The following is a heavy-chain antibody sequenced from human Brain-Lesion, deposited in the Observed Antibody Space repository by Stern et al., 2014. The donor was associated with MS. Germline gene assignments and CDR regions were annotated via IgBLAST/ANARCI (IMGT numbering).Heavy chain of an antibody. Sequence: VQLVQSGGDLVQPGRSLRLSCAAFGFTFDDYARHWVRQAPGKGLEWVAGISWNSGTIGYADSVKGRFTTSSDNAYSSLYLQMNSLRPEDTALYYCARDITGSSAYFAYWGQGTLVTVSS. J-gene: IGHJ4*02. CDR2: ISWNSGTI. CDR3: ARDITGSSAYFAY. D-gene: IGHD1-14*01. V-gene: IGHV3-9*01. CDR1: GFTFDDYA.